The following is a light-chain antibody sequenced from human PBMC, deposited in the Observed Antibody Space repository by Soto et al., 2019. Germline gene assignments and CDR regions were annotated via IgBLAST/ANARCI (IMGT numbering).Light chain of an antibody. CDR1: QSISSW. V-gene: IGKV1-5*03. CDR2: KAS. J-gene: IGKJ1*01. CDR3: QQYNSYPWT. Sequence: DIQMTQSPSTLSASVGDRVTITCRASQSISSWLAWYQQKPGKAPKVLIYKASSLESGVPSRFSGSGSGTEFTLTISSLQPDDFATYYCQQYNSYPWTVGQGTKVDIK.